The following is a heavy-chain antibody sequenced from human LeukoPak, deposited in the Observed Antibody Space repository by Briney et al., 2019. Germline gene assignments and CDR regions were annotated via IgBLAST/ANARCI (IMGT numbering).Heavy chain of an antibody. CDR2: ISYDGSNK. V-gene: IGHV3-30*04. J-gene: IGHJ5*02. CDR3: ARVPGYCSGGSCWRWFDP. Sequence: GRSLRLSCAASGFTFSSYAMHWVRQAPGKGLEWVAVISYDGSNKYYADSVKGRFTISRDNSKNTLYLQMNSLRAEDTAVYYCARVPGYCSGGSCWRWFDPRGQGTLVTVSS. D-gene: IGHD2-15*01. CDR1: GFTFSSYA.